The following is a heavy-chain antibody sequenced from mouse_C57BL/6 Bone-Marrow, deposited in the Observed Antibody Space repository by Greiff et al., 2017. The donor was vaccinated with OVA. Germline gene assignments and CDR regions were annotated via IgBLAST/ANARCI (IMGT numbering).Heavy chain of an antibody. CDR2: IYPGDGDT. V-gene: IGHV1-80*01. Sequence: QVHVKQSGAELVKPGASVKISCKASGYAFSSYWMNWVKQRPGKGLEWIGQIYPGDGDTNYNGKFKGKATLTADKSSSTAYMELRSLTSEDSAVYFCARLLYPFAYWGQGTLVTVSA. D-gene: IGHD2-12*01. CDR3: ARLLYPFAY. J-gene: IGHJ3*01. CDR1: GYAFSSYW.